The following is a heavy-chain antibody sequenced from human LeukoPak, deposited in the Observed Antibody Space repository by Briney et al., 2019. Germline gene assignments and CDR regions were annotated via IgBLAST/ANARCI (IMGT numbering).Heavy chain of an antibody. V-gene: IGHV3-64D*09. CDR2: ISSNGGST. Sequence: GGSLRLSCSASGFTFSSYAMHWVRQAPGKGLEYVSAISSNGGSTYYADSVKGRFTISRDNSKNTLYLQMTSLRAEYTAVYYCVILMVYALVYDYWGQGTLVTVSS. D-gene: IGHD2-8*01. CDR3: VILMVYALVYDY. J-gene: IGHJ4*02. CDR1: GFTFSSYA.